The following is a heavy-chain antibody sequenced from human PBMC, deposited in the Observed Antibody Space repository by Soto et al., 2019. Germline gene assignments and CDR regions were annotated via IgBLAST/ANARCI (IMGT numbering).Heavy chain of an antibody. J-gene: IGHJ4*02. CDR1: GYTFTSYG. D-gene: IGHD3-3*01. CDR2: ISAYNGNT. CDR3: ARDSPYYDFWSGYLEGFDY. V-gene: IGHV1-18*01. Sequence: WASVKVSCKASGYTFTSYGISWVRQAPGQGLEWMGWISAYNGNTNYAQKLQGRVTMTTDTSTSTAYMELRSLRSDDTAVYYCARDSPYYDFWSGYLEGFDYWGQGTLVTVSS.